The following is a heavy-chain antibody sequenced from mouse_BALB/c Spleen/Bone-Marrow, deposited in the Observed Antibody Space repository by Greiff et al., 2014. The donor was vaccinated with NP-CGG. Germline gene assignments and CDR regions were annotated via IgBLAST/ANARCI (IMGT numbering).Heavy chain of an antibody. CDR3: GRRESGTWFAY. D-gene: IGHD4-1*01. V-gene: IGHV1-14*01. CDR2: INPYNDGT. Sequence: EVNLVESGPDLVKPGASVKMSCKASGYTFTSFVMHWVKQKPGQGLEWIGYINPYNDGTKYNEKFKDKATLSSDKSSSTAYMELSSLTSEDSAVYYCGRRESGTWFAYWGQGTLVTVSA. CDR1: GYTFTSFV. J-gene: IGHJ3*01.